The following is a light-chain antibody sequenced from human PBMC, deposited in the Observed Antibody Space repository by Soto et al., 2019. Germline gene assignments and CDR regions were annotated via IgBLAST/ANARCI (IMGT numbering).Light chain of an antibody. J-gene: IGKJ3*01. CDR3: QHYRSAPCN. V-gene: IGKV3-20*01. CDR1: QTVRNNY. CDR2: DAS. Sequence: SGGEWASVAAVSSQTVRNNYLAWYQQKPGQAPRLLIYDASSRATGIPDRFSGGGSGTDFTLTFSRLEPEDLAVYYCQHYRSAPCNFGPGTKVDIK.